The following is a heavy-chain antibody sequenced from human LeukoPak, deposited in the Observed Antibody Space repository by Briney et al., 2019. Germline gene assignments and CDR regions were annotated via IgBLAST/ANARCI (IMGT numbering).Heavy chain of an antibody. D-gene: IGHD2-8*01. Sequence: SETLSLTCTVSGGSISSGNYYWVWNRRPPGKGLEWIGSIYDSGTAYYTPSLKSRVTTSVDTSKNQVSLKVSPVTAADTAVYYCARHQGGTVYASWGQGTLVTVSS. J-gene: IGHJ5*02. CDR2: IYDSGTA. CDR3: ARHQGGTVYAS. V-gene: IGHV4-39*01. CDR1: GGSISSGNYY.